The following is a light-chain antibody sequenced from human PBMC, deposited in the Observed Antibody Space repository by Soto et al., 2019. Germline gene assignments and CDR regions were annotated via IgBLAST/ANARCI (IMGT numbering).Light chain of an antibody. V-gene: IGKV3-15*01. Sequence: ETVMTQSPATLSVFPGERATLSCRASESVSSKVAWYQQKPGQAPRLLIYGASTRATGVPARFSGSGSGTAFTLTISSLQSEDFAVYYCQQHNNWPPWTFGQGTKVEIK. CDR2: GAS. CDR1: ESVSSK. J-gene: IGKJ1*01. CDR3: QQHNNWPPWT.